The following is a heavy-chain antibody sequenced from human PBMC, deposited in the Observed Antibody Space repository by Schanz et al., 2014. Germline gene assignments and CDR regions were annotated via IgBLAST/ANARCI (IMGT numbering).Heavy chain of an antibody. CDR2: INPSGGST. CDR1: GGTFSSFG. V-gene: IGHV1-46*01. J-gene: IGHJ4*02. D-gene: IGHD6-19*01. CDR3: ARGGYSSGWYDRDIAHFDY. Sequence: QVQLVQSGAEVKKPGSSVKVSCKASGGTFSSFGINWVRQAPGQGLEWMGMINPSGGSTTYAQKFQGRVTMTRDTSTSTVYMELSSLRSEDTAVYYCARGGYSSGWYDRDIAHFDYWGQGTLVTVSS.